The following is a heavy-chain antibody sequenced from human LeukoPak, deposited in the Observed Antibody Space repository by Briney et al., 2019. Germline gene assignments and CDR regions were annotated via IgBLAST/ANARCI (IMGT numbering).Heavy chain of an antibody. V-gene: IGHV4-39*01. CDR1: GGSISSSSYY. CDR2: IYYSGST. J-gene: IGHJ4*02. CDR3: ARPPLSYGDHTLKDPLDY. Sequence: SETLSLTCTVSGGSISSSSYYWGWIRQPPGKGLEWIGSIYYSGSTYYNPSLKSRVTISVDTSKNQFSLKLSSVTAADTAVYYCARPPLSYGDHTLKDPLDYWGQGTLVTVSS. D-gene: IGHD4-17*01.